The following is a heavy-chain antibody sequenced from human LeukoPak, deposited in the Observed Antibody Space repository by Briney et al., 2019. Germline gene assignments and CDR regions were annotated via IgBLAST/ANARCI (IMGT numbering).Heavy chain of an antibody. D-gene: IGHD1-1*01. CDR1: GASINYYY. CDR3: ARHQDYTISAYNGMDA. CDR2: MSESGNT. Sequence: SETLSLTCTVSGASINYYYWSWIRQSPGKGLEWIAYMSESGNTDYNPSLKARVSVSEDTSRNELFLKLTSVTAADTAVYYCARHQDYTISAYNGMDAWGQGTTVTVSS. V-gene: IGHV4-59*08. J-gene: IGHJ6*02.